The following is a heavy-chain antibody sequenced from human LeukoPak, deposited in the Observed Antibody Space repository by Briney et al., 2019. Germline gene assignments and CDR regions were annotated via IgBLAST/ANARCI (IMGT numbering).Heavy chain of an antibody. CDR3: ARGYYAFWSGVPSGNWFDP. V-gene: IGHV1-8*01. J-gene: IGHJ5*02. Sequence: GASVKVSCKXSGYTFTSYDINWVRQATGQGLEWMGWMNPNSGNTGYSQKFQGRVTMTRNTSISTAYMELSSLRSEDTAVYYCARGYYAFWSGVPSGNWFDPWGQGTLVTVSS. D-gene: IGHD3-3*01. CDR2: MNPNSGNT. CDR1: GYTFTSYD.